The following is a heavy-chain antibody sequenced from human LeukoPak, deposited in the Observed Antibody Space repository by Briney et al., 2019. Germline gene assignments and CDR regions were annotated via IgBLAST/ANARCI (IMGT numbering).Heavy chain of an antibody. V-gene: IGHV3-7*03. CDR3: ARENGDYYYYGMDV. J-gene: IGHJ6*04. Sequence: GGSLRLSCAASGFTFSSYWMSWVRKAPGKGLEWVANIKQDGSEKYYVDSVKGRFTMSRDNAKNSLYLQMNSLRAEDTAVYYCARENGDYYYYGMDVWGKGTTVTVSS. D-gene: IGHD4-17*01. CDR2: IKQDGSEK. CDR1: GFTFSSYW.